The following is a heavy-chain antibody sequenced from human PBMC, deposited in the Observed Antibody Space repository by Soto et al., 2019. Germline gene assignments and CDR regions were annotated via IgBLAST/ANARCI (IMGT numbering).Heavy chain of an antibody. D-gene: IGHD6-13*01. CDR1: GFTFSNYA. J-gene: IGHJ4*02. Sequence: EVKLLESGGGLVQPGGSLRLSCAASGFTFSNYAMTWVRQAPGRELEWVSSISVNDGSTYYADSVKGRFTISRDNYRSTVFLQMTGLRVEDAAIYYCAKDRSPTAGQRFYFDSWGQGSLVTVSS. V-gene: IGHV3-23*01. CDR3: AKDRSPTAGQRFYFDS. CDR2: ISVNDGST.